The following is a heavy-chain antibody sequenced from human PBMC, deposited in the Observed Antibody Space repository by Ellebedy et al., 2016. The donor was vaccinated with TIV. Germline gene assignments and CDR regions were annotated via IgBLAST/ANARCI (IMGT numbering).Heavy chain of an antibody. V-gene: IGHV3-66*01. CDR2: IYSSNNT. CDR1: GFSVSTNY. Sequence: PGGSLRLSCEASGFSVSTNYMTWVRQAPGKGLEWVSVIYSSNNTHYAESVKGRFSISRDNFKNTIYLQMHGLRAEDTALYYCVRERMTMPTWGQGTLVTVSS. CDR3: VRERMTMPT. D-gene: IGHD2-2*01. J-gene: IGHJ5*02.